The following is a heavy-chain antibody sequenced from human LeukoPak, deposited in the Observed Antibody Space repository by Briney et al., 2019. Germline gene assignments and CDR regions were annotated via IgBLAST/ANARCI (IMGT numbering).Heavy chain of an antibody. CDR3: ARGGIGDTGGYYLFVY. CDR2: ISGNSGST. J-gene: IGHJ4*02. V-gene: IGHV3-23*01. Sequence: GGSLRLPCAASGFTFSNHGLSWVRQAPGKGLEWVSAISGNSGSTYYADSVKGRFTISRDNSKNTLYLQMSSLRAEDTAVYYCARGGIGDTGGYYLFVYWGQGTRVTVSS. CDR1: GFTFSNHG. D-gene: IGHD3-22*01.